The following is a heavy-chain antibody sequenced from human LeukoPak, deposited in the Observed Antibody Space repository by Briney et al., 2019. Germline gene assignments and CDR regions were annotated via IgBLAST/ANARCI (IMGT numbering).Heavy chain of an antibody. Sequence: SVKVSCKASGGTFSSYAISWVRQAPGQGLEWMGRIVPIFGTANYAQKFQGRVTITADKSTSTAYMELSSLRSEDTAVYYCARAQTTMAYYYYYYMDVWGKGTTVTVSS. CDR3: ARAQTTMAYYYYYYMDV. CDR1: GGTFSSYA. D-gene: IGHD5-18*01. J-gene: IGHJ6*03. CDR2: IVPIFGTA. V-gene: IGHV1-69*06.